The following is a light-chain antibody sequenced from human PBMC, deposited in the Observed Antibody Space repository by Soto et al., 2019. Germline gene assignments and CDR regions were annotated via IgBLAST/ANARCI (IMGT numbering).Light chain of an antibody. CDR3: CSYAGSSTCV. V-gene: IGLV2-23*01. J-gene: IGLJ1*01. Sequence: QSALTQPASVSGSPGQSITISCTGTSSDVGSYNLVSWYQQHPGKAPKLMIYEGSKRPSGVSNRFSGSKSGNTASLTISGLQAEDEADYYCCSYAGSSTCVFGPGTKV. CDR2: EGS. CDR1: SSDVGSYNL.